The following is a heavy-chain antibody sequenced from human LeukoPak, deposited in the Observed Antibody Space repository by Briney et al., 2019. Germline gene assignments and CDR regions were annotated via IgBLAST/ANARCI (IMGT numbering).Heavy chain of an antibody. V-gene: IGHV3-21*01. D-gene: IGHD6-19*01. CDR1: GFTFSSYS. CDR3: ARGPYSSGWYYVDY. Sequence: PGGSLRVSCAASGFTFSSYSMNWVRQPPGKGLEWVSSISSSSTYIYYADSVEGRFTISRDNAKNSLYLKVNSLRAEDTAVYYCARGPYSSGWYYVDYWGQGTLVTVSP. J-gene: IGHJ4*02. CDR2: ISSSSTYI.